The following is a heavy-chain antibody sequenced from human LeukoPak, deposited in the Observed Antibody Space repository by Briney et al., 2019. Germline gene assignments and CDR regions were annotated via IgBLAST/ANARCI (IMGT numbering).Heavy chain of an antibody. D-gene: IGHD4-17*01. J-gene: IGHJ4*02. CDR1: GGSISSGGYS. Sequence: SQNLSLTCAVSGGSISSGGYSWSWIRQPPGKGLEWIGYIYHSGSTYYNPSLKSRVTISVDRSKNQFSLKLSSVTAADAAVYYCARAATVTLDYWGQGTLVTVSS. CDR3: ARAATVTLDY. CDR2: IYHSGST. V-gene: IGHV4-30-2*01.